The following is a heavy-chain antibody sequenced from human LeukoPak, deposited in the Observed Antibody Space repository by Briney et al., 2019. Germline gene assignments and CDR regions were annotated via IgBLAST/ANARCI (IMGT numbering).Heavy chain of an antibody. V-gene: IGHV4-59*08. CDR3: ARRDSTGYYHS. Sequence: SETLSLTCTVSGGSISSHYWSWIRQPPGKGLEWIGYIYYSGSTNYNPSLKSRVTMSVDTSKNQLSLKLSSVTAADTAVYYCARRDSTGYYHSWGQGTLVTVSS. CDR2: IYYSGST. J-gene: IGHJ5*02. CDR1: GGSISSHY. D-gene: IGHD3-22*01.